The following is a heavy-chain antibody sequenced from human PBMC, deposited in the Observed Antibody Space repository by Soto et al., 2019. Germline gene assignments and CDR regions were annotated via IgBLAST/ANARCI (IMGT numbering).Heavy chain of an antibody. V-gene: IGHV3-33*01. CDR3: ARDPWGY. D-gene: IGHD7-27*01. CDR1: GFTFSSYG. J-gene: IGHJ4*02. CDR2: IWYDGSNK. Sequence: QVQLVESGGGVVQPGRSLRLSCAASGFTFSSYGMHWVRQAPGKGLEWVAVIWYDGSNKYYADSVKGRFTISRDNSKNTLYMQMNSLRAEDAAVYYCARDPWGYWGQGTMVTVSS.